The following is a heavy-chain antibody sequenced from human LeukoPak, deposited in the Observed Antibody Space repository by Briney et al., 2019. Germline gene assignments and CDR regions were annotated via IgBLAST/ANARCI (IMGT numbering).Heavy chain of an antibody. CDR1: GFTFSSYA. V-gene: IGHV3-23*01. CDR2: ISGSGGST. D-gene: IGHD2-2*03. Sequence: PGGSLRLSCAASGFTFSSYAMSWLRQAPGKGLEWVSAISGSGGSTYYADSVKGRSTISRDNSKNTLYLQMNSLRAEDTAVYYCARAAWIDYYYYMDVWGKGTTVTISS. CDR3: ARAAWIDYYYYMDV. J-gene: IGHJ6*03.